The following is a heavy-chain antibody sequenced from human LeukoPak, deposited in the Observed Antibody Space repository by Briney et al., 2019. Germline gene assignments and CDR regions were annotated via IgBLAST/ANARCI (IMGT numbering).Heavy chain of an antibody. V-gene: IGHV4-4*07. Sequence: PSETLSLTCTVSGGSISSYYWSWIRQPAGKGLGWIGRIYTSGSTNYNPSLKSRVTMSVDTSKNQFSLKLSSVTAADTAVYYCARDRIVVVPAYYYYMDVWGKGTTVTVSS. D-gene: IGHD2-2*01. J-gene: IGHJ6*03. CDR2: IYTSGST. CDR3: ARDRIVVVPAYYYYMDV. CDR1: GGSISSYY.